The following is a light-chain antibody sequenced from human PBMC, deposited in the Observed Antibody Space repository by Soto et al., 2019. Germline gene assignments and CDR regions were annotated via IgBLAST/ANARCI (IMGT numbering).Light chain of an antibody. Sequence: EIVLTQSPATLSLSPGERATLSCRASQSISSYFAWYQQKPGQAPRLLIYDASNRATGIPARFSGSGSVTDFTLTISSLEPEDFAVYYGQQRSNWPQTFGRGTKVDIK. CDR2: DAS. CDR1: QSISSY. CDR3: QQRSNWPQT. J-gene: IGKJ1*01. V-gene: IGKV3-11*01.